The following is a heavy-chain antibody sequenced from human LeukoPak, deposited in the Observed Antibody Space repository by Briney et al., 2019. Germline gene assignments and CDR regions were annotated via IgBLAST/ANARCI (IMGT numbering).Heavy chain of an antibody. Sequence: GGSLRLSCAASGFTFNSYGIHWVRQAPGKGLEWVAFIRFDGSNNYYADSVKGRFTISRDNSKNTLYLQMNSLRAEDTAVYYCARLSEMFRGPQVIYYFDFWGQGTLVTVSS. D-gene: IGHD3-10*01. V-gene: IGHV3-30*02. CDR1: GFTFNSYG. J-gene: IGHJ4*02. CDR3: ARLSEMFRGPQVIYYFDF. CDR2: IRFDGSNN.